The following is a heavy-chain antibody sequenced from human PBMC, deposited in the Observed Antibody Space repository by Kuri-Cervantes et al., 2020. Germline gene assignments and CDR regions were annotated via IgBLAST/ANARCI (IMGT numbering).Heavy chain of an antibody. J-gene: IGHJ3*02. CDR2: ISSSSSTI. CDR3: ARDMTTVTTDAFDI. D-gene: IGHD4-17*01. Sequence: GGSLRLSCAASGFTFSSYSMNWVRQAPGKGLEWVSYISSSSSTIYYADSVKGRSTISRDNAKNSLYLQMNSLRAEDTAVYYCARDMTTVTTDAFDIWGQGTMVTVSS. V-gene: IGHV3-48*04. CDR1: GFTFSSYS.